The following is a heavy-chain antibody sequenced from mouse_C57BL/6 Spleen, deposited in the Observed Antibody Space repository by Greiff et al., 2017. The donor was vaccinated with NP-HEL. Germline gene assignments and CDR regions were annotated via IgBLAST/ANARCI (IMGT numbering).Heavy chain of an antibody. J-gene: IGHJ3*01. CDR1: GYAFTNYL. Sequence: QVQLQQSGAELVRPGTSVKVSCKASGYAFTNYLIEWVKQRPGQGLEWIGVINPGSGGTNYNEKFKGKATLTADKSSSTAYMQLSSLTSEDSAVYFCARENYYGSSSGFAYWGQGTLVTVSA. D-gene: IGHD1-1*01. V-gene: IGHV1-54*01. CDR2: INPGSGGT. CDR3: ARENYYGSSSGFAY.